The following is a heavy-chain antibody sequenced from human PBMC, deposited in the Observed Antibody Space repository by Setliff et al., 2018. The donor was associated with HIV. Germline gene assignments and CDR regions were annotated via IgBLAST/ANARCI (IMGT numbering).Heavy chain of an antibody. J-gene: IGHJ6*02. CDR1: GGSISSGGYS. V-gene: IGHV4-30-2*01. CDR3: ARIPQLLDYAMDV. CDR2: IFHSGRT. Sequence: PSETLSLTCAVSGGSISSGGYSWGWIRQPPGKGLEWIGYIFHSGRTYYNPSLKSRVTISVDRSKNQFSLNVTSVTAADTAVYYCARIPQLLDYAMDVRGQGTTVTVSS. D-gene: IGHD2-2*01.